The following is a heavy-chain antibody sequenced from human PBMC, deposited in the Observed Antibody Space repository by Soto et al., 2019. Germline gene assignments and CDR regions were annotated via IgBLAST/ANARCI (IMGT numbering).Heavy chain of an antibody. D-gene: IGHD3-10*01. V-gene: IGHV4-34*01. CDR3: ARGRTDLLLLWFGELFDYYGMDV. Sequence: SETLSLTCAVSGGSISSGGYSWSWIRQPPGKGLEWIGEINHSGSTNYNPSLKSRVTISVDTSKNQFSLKLSSVTAADTAVYYCARGRTDLLLLWFGELFDYYGMDVWGQGTTVTVSS. J-gene: IGHJ6*02. CDR2: INHSGST. CDR1: GGSISSGGYS.